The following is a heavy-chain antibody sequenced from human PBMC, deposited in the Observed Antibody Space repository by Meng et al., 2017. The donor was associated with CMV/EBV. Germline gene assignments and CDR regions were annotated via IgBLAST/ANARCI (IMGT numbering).Heavy chain of an antibody. CDR1: GGPISSYH. J-gene: IGHJ3*02. V-gene: IGHV4-59*01. D-gene: IGHD3-22*01. Sequence: SETLSLTCTVSGGPISSYHWSWIRQPPGKGLEWIGYIYYSGSTNYNPSLKSRVTISVDTSKNQFSLKLSSVTAADTAVYYCARASYYYDSSGPMTDAFDIWGQGTMVTVSS. CDR2: IYYSGST. CDR3: ARASYYYDSSGPMTDAFDI.